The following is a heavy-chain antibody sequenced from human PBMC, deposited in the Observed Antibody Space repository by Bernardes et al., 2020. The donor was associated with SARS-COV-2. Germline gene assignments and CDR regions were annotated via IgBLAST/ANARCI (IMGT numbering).Heavy chain of an antibody. CDR1: GFTFSTYG. CDR2: ISGSGEST. D-gene: IGHD3-10*01. CDR3: ARVGARGQIINFFDH. J-gene: IGHJ4*02. V-gene: IGHV3-23*01. Sequence: GGSLRLSCEASGFTFSTYGMSWVRLAPGKGLEWVSVISGSGESTYYADSVKGRFTISRDNSKNTLYVQMNSLRVDDTAVYFCARVGARGQIINFFDHWGQGALITVSS.